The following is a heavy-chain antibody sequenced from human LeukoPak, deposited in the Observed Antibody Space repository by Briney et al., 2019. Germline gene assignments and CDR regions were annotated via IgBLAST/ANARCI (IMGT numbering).Heavy chain of an antibody. V-gene: IGHV4-4*07. D-gene: IGHD6-13*01. J-gene: IGHJ4*02. CDR3: ARVIAGTSSRYYFDY. CDR1: GGSISGYY. CDR2: IYPSGST. Sequence: SETLSLTCTVSGGSISGYYWSWIRQPAGKGLEWIGRIYPSGSTNYNPSLTSRVTMSVDTSKNQFSLKPSSVTAADTAVYYCARVIAGTSSRYYFDYWGQGTLVTVSS.